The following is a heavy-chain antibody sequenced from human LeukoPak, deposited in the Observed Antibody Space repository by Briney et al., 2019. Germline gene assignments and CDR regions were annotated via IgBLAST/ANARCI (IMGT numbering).Heavy chain of an antibody. CDR1: GFTFSSYS. CDR3: ARDSSGWLFDY. Sequence: GGSLRLSCAASGFTFSSYSMNWVHQAPGKGLEWVSSISSSSSYIYYADSVKGRFTISRDNAKNSLYLQMNSLRAEDTAVYYCARDSSGWLFDYWGQGTLVTVSS. CDR2: ISSSSSYI. J-gene: IGHJ4*02. D-gene: IGHD6-19*01. V-gene: IGHV3-21*01.